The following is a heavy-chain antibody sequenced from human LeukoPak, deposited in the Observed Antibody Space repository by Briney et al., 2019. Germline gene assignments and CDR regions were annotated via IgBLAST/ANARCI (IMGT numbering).Heavy chain of an antibody. Sequence: GGSLRLSCAASGFTFSSYEMNWVRQAPGKGLEWVSSISSSSSYIYYADSVKGRFTISRDNAKNSLYLQMNSLRAEDTAVYYCARDEGVSGAFDIWGQGTMVTVSS. CDR2: ISSSSSYI. CDR3: ARDEGVSGAFDI. J-gene: IGHJ3*02. V-gene: IGHV3-21*01. D-gene: IGHD3-10*01. CDR1: GFTFSSYE.